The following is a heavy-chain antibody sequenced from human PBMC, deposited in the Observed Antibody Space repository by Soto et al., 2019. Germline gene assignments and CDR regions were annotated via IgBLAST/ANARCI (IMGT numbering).Heavy chain of an antibody. CDR3: AADYSWNDLSLNYGMDV. J-gene: IGHJ6*02. CDR2: IVVGSGNT. CDR1: GFTFTSSA. V-gene: IGHV1-58*01. Sequence: QMQLVQSGPEVKKPGTSVKVSCKASGFTFTSSAVQWVRQARGQRLEWIGWIVVGSGNTNYAQKFQERVTITRDMSTSKAYMELSSLRSEDTAVYYCAADYSWNDLSLNYGMDVWGQGTTVTVSS. D-gene: IGHD1-1*01.